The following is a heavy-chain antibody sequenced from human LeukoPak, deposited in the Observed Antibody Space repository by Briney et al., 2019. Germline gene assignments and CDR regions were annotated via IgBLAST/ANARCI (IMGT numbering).Heavy chain of an antibody. Sequence: ASVKVSCKASGGTFSSYAISWVRQAPGQGLEWMGGIIPIFGTANYAQKFQGRVTITTDESTSTAYMELSSLRSEDTAVYYCASSKYGSGHLWGQGTLVTVSS. D-gene: IGHD3-10*01. CDR2: IIPIFGTA. J-gene: IGHJ4*02. CDR1: GGTFSSYA. CDR3: ASSKYGSGHL. V-gene: IGHV1-69*05.